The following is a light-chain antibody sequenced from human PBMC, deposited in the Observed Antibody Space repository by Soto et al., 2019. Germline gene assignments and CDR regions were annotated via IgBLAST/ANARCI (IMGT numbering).Light chain of an antibody. V-gene: IGLV4-69*01. CDR3: QTWVTGIAV. CDR2: VNSDGSH. J-gene: IGLJ7*01. Sequence: QPVLTQSPSASASLGASVKLTCTLSSGHSSYAIVWHQQQPEKGPRYLMKVNSDGSHTKGDGIPDRFSGSSSGAERYLTISSLQSEDEADYYCQTWVTGIAVFGGGTKLTVL. CDR1: SGHSSYA.